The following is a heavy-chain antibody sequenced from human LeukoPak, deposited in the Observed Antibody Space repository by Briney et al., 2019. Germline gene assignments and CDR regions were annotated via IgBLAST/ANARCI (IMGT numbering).Heavy chain of an antibody. V-gene: IGHV3-23*01. D-gene: IGHD6-13*01. CDR1: GFTFSSYA. Sequence: GGSLRLSCAASGFTFSSYAMSWVRQTPGKGLEWVSAISGSGGRTYYADSVNGRFPISRDNSKTALYPQMNSLRAEDTAVYYCAKDSPYRSIAAAGGDFDYWGQGTLVTVSS. CDR3: AKDSPYRSIAAAGGDFDY. CDR2: ISGSGGRT. J-gene: IGHJ4*02.